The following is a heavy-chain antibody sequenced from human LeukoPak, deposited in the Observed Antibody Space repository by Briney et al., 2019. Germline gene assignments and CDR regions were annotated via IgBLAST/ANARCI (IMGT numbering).Heavy chain of an antibody. Sequence: ASVKVSCKASGYTFTSYDINWVRQATGQGLEWMGWMNPNSGNTGYAQKFQGRVTITRNTSISTAYMELSSLRSEDTAVYYCARGSVLRGSYRFDAFDIWGQGTLVTVSS. V-gene: IGHV1-8*03. CDR3: ARGSVLRGSYRFDAFDI. J-gene: IGHJ3*02. CDR2: MNPNSGNT. CDR1: GYTFTSYD. D-gene: IGHD1-26*01.